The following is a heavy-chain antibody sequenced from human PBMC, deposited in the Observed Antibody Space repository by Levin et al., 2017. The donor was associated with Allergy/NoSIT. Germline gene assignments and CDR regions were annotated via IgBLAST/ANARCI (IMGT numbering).Heavy chain of an antibody. V-gene: IGHV2-70*11. CDR2: IDWDDDK. J-gene: IGHJ6*02. CDR1: GFSLSTSGMC. CDR3: ARIPYLGHSYGYYYGMDV. Sequence: SGPTLVKPTQTLTLTCTFSGFSLSTSGMCVSWIRQPPGKALEWLARIDWDDDKYYSTSLKTRLTISKDTSKNQVGLTVTNVDPVDTATYYCARIPYLGHSYGYYYGMDVWGQGTTVTVSS. D-gene: IGHD5-18*01.